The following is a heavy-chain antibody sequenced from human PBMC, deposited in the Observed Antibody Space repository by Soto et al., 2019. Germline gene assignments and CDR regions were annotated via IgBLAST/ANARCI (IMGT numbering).Heavy chain of an antibody. D-gene: IGHD5-18*01. CDR2: ISAYNGNT. J-gene: IGHJ5*02. CDR3: ARGTPSVDTAMLGWWFDP. Sequence: ASVKVSCKASGYTFTSYGISWVRQAPGQGLEWMGWISAYNGNTNYAQKLQGRVTMTTDTSTSTAYMELRSLRSDDTAVYYCARGTPSVDTAMLGWWFDPWGQGTLVTVSS. CDR1: GYTFTSYG. V-gene: IGHV1-18*01.